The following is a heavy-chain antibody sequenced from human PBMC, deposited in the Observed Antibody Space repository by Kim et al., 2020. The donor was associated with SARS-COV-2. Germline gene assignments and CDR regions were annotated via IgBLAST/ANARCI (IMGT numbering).Heavy chain of an antibody. CDR1: GGSVSSGSYY. CDR3: ARGRGDIVVVVAATPPSFDY. V-gene: IGHV4-61*01. Sequence: SETLSLTCTVSGGSVSSGSYYWSWIRQPPGKGLEWIGYNYYSGSTNYNPSLKSRVTISVDTSKNQFSLKLSSVTAADTAVYYCARGRGDIVVVVAATPPSFDYWGQGTLVTVSS. D-gene: IGHD2-15*01. CDR2: NYYSGST. J-gene: IGHJ4*02.